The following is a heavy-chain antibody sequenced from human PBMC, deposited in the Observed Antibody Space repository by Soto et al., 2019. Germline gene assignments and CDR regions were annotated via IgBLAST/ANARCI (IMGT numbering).Heavy chain of an antibody. CDR1: GGAFNNYA. D-gene: IGHD6-13*01. CDR3: AIEMPPPAAAYFPDGRNV. CDR2: LVPVVPSV. Sequence: QVQLVQSGAEVKRPGSSVKVSCKASGGAFNNYAIYWVRQAPGHGLEWLGTLVPVVPSVYDAPRFQGSLQITADGSTDTIYMMLTRQKSEDSAVYCCAIEMPPPAAAYFPDGRNVWGQGTSVTVSS. J-gene: IGHJ6*02. V-gene: IGHV1-69*18.